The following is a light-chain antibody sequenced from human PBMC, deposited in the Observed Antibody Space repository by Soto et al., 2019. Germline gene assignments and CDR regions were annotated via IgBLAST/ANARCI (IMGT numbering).Light chain of an antibody. CDR1: QSLVYSDGNTY. CDR3: MQGTHWPRT. Sequence: DVVMTQSPLSLPVTLGQPASISCRSSQSLVYSDGNTYLNWFQQRPGQSPRRLISKVSNRDSGVPDRFSGSGSGTDFTLKISRVEAEDVGVYYGMQGTHWPRTFGQGTKVEIK. V-gene: IGKV2-30*01. J-gene: IGKJ1*01. CDR2: KVS.